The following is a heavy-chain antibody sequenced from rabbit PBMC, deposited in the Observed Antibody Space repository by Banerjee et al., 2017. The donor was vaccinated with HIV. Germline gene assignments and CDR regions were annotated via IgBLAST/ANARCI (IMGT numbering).Heavy chain of an antibody. Sequence: QEQLEESGGGLVKPGASLTLTCTASGLSFSNTYWICWVRQAPGKGLEWITCIETGSSGANYYASWVNGRFTISKTSSTTVTLQMTSLTAADTATYFCARYDTYGGTGYANLWGPGTLVTVS. J-gene: IGHJ4*01. CDR3: ARYDTYGGTGYANL. V-gene: IGHV1S45*01. CDR1: GLSFSNTYW. CDR2: IETGSSGAN. D-gene: IGHD8-1*01.